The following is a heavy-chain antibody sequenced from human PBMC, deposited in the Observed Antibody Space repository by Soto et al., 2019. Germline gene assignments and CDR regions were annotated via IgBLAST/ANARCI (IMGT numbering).Heavy chain of an antibody. D-gene: IGHD2-15*01. V-gene: IGHV1-69*06. CDR2: IIPIFGTA. Sequence: GASVKVSCKASGGTFSSYAISWVRQAPGQGLEWMGGIIPIFGTANYAQKFQGRVTITADKSTSTAYMELSSLRSEDTAVYYCARDPGISPRPKYFQHWGQGXLVTVYS. CDR1: GGTFSSYA. CDR3: ARDPGISPRPKYFQH. J-gene: IGHJ1*01.